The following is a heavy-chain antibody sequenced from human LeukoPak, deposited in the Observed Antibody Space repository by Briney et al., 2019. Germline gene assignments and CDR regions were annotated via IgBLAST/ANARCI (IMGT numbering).Heavy chain of an antibody. Sequence: PGGSLRLSYAASGFTFSSYSMNWVRQAPGKGLEWVSYISSSSSTIYYADSVKGRFTISRDNAKNSLYLQMNSLRAEDTAVYYCARDQRGVRSWTFDYWGQGTLVTVSS. D-gene: IGHD6-13*01. CDR2: ISSSSSTI. V-gene: IGHV3-48*04. CDR3: ARDQRGVRSWTFDY. J-gene: IGHJ4*02. CDR1: GFTFSSYS.